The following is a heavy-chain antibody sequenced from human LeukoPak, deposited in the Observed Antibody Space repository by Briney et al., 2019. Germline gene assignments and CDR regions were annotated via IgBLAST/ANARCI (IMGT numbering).Heavy chain of an antibody. CDR1: GFTFDDYA. J-gene: IGHJ4*02. Sequence: GGSLRLSCAASGFTFDDYAMHWVRQAPGKGLEWVSTFGRSGSDTYYSDSVKGRFTIFRDNSKNTLYLQMNSLRDEDTAVYYCAKGSLGSWYYFDYWGQGTLVTVSS. CDR3: AKGSLGSWYYFDY. CDR2: FGRSGSDT. D-gene: IGHD6-13*01. V-gene: IGHV3-23*01.